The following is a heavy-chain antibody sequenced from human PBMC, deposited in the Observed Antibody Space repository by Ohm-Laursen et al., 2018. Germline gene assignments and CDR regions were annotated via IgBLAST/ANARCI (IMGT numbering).Heavy chain of an antibody. V-gene: IGHV1-8*01. CDR1: GYTFINYD. CDR2: MNPKSGDT. Sequence: ASVKVSCKASGYTFINYDIHWVRQASGQGLEWMGWMNPKSGDTGYAHKFQGRVTMARNASISTANMKMSSLRSEDTAVYYCARGRLSGTRRALDIWGQGTMVTVSS. D-gene: IGHD1-7*01. J-gene: IGHJ3*02. CDR3: ARGRLSGTRRALDI.